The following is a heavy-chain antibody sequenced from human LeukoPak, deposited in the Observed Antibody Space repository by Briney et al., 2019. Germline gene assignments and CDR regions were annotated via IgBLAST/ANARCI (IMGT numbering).Heavy chain of an antibody. V-gene: IGHV1-8*01. CDR1: GYTLTSYD. D-gene: IGHD3-16*01. CDR2: MNPNSGNT. CDR3: ARGLSYYDYVWGSSYGMDV. Sequence: ASVKVSCKASGYTLTSYDINWVRQATGQGLEWMGWMNPNSGNTGYAQKFQGRVTMTRNTSISTAYMELSSLRSEDTAVYYCARGLSYYDYVWGSSYGMDVWGQGTTVTVSS. J-gene: IGHJ6*02.